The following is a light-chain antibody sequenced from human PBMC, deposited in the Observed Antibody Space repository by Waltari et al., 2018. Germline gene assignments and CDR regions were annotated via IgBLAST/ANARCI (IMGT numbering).Light chain of an antibody. CDR3: SAWDSSLSVWV. Sequence: QAGLTQPPSVSKGLGQTATLTCTGNSNNVGDLGTSWLQQHQGRPPKLLSSRNDNRPPGVSGRFSASRAGNTASLTIAGLQPEDEADYYCSAWDSSLSVWVFGGGTKLTVL. CDR2: RND. CDR1: SNNVGDLG. J-gene: IGLJ3*02. V-gene: IGLV10-54*01.